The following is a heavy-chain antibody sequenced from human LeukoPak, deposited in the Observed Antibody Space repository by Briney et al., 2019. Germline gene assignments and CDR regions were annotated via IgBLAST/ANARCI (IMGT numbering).Heavy chain of an antibody. V-gene: IGHV1-18*01. CDR1: GYTFTTYG. J-gene: IGHJ3*02. CDR2: ISAYNGNT. CDR3: ARTTVTTSDDAFDI. D-gene: IGHD4-17*01. Sequence: ASVRVSCKASGYTFTTYGISWVRQAPGQGLEWMGWISAYNGNTNYAQKLQGRVTMTTDTSTSTAYMELRSLRSDDTAVYYCARTTVTTSDDAFDIWGQGTMVTVSS.